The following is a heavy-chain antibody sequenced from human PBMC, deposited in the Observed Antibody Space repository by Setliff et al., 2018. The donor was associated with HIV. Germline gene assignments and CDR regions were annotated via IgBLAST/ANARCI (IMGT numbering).Heavy chain of an antibody. J-gene: IGHJ4*01. V-gene: IGHV4-59*02. CDR3: APGEGVASTYYHD. D-gene: IGHD3-3*01. CDR2: IHHTGST. CDR1: DDSVSTFY. Sequence: SETLSLTCTVSDDSVSTFYWNWIRQPPGKGLEWIGFIHHTGSTVSNPSLKSRVTILMDLSRNQLSLHLASVTTADTAVYFCAPGEGVASTYYHDWGKGTQVTVSS.